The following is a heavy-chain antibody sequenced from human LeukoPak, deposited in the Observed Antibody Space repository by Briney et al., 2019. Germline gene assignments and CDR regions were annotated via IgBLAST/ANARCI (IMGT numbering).Heavy chain of an antibody. CDR3: ARMSGSRLPGY. D-gene: IGHD3-3*01. J-gene: IGHJ4*02. CDR1: GFTLSSHA. V-gene: IGHV3-13*01. CDR2: IGIAGDT. Sequence: GGSLRLSCAASGFTLSSHAMHWVRQATGKGLEWVSAIGIAGDTFYPGSVKGRFTISRENADNSLYLQMNSLRAEDTAVYYCARMSGSRLPGYWGQGTLVTVSS.